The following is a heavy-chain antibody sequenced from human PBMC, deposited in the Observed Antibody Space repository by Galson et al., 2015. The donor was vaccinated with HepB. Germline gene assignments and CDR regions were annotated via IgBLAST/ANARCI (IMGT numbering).Heavy chain of an antibody. CDR1: GYRFTSYG. J-gene: IGHJ5*02. CDR2: INSYNGNT. Sequence: SVKVSCKASGYRFTSYGINWLRQAPGQGLEWMGWINSYNGNTKYGQKFQGRVTMTTDTSTSTVYMELRSLRSDDAAIYYCARDHTVTARDWFDPWGQGTLVTVSS. D-gene: IGHD4-17*01. CDR3: ARDHTVTARDWFDP. V-gene: IGHV1-18*01.